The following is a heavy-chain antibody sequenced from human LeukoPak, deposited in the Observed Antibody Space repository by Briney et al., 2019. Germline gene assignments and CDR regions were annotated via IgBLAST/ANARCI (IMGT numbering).Heavy chain of an antibody. D-gene: IGHD3-10*01. CDR1: GFTFDDFG. J-gene: IGHJ6*03. V-gene: IGHV3-20*04. Sequence: RSGGSLRLSCAASGFTFDDFGMSWVRQAPGKGLEWVSGINWNGASTGYADSVKGRFTISRDNAKSSLYLQMNSLRAEDTALYYCARRVDGSGRYRGYYYYYMDVWGKGTTVTISS. CDR2: INWNGAST. CDR3: ARRVDGSGRYRGYYYYYMDV.